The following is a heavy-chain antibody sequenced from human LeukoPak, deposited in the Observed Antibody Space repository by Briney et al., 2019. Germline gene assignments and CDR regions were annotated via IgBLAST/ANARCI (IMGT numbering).Heavy chain of an antibody. CDR2: INHSGST. CDR1: GGSINSDSYY. Sequence: SETLSLTCTVSGGSINSDSYYWSWIRQPPGKGLEWIGEINHSGSTNYNSSLKSRVTISVHTSKNQFSLKLSSVTAADTSVYYCARSVLRTYYDYVWGSYRVFDYWGQGTLVTVSS. D-gene: IGHD3-16*02. J-gene: IGHJ4*02. V-gene: IGHV4-39*07. CDR3: ARSVLRTYYDYVWGSYRVFDY.